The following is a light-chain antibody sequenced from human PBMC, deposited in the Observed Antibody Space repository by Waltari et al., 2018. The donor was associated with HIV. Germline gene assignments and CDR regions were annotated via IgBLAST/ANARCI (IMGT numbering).Light chain of an antibody. CDR2: RNN. Sequence: QAGLSQPPSVSKGLRQTATLTCTGNSNNVGYQGAAWLQQHQGHPPKLLSYRNNNRPSGISERLSASRSGNTASLTITGLQPEDEADYYCSAWDSSLSAWVFGGGNKLTVL. CDR1: SNNVGYQG. V-gene: IGLV10-54*01. J-gene: IGLJ3*02. CDR3: SAWDSSLSAWV.